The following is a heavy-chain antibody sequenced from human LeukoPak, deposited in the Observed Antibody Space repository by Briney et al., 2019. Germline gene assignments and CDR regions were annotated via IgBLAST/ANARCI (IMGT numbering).Heavy chain of an antibody. J-gene: IGHJ5*02. V-gene: IGHV3-23*01. CDR1: GFTFSNYA. D-gene: IGHD3-16*01. Sequence: GGSLRLSCAASGFTFSNYAMSWVRQAPGKGLEWVSAISASSGTTYYADSVKGRFTISRDNSKKMLYVQMNSLRAEDTAVYYCAKGGKRVRTRGTGFDPWGKETLVTASS. CDR3: AKGGKRVRTRGTGFDP. CDR2: ISASSGTT.